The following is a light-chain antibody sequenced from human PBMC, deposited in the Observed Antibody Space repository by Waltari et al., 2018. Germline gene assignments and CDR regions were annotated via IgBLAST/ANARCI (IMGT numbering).Light chain of an antibody. CDR3: AAWDDSLSGLWV. Sequence: QSVLTQPPSVSGSPGQRVTISCSGSSSSFGRNYVFWYQQLPGTAPKLLIYRNDQRLSGVPDLVSGSKSGPSASLAISGLQSEDEAAYYCAAWDDSLSGLWVFGGGTMLTVL. J-gene: IGLJ3*02. CDR1: SSSFGRNY. V-gene: IGLV1-47*01. CDR2: RND.